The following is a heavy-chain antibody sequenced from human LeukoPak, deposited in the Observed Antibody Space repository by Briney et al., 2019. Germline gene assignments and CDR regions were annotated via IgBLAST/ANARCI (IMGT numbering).Heavy chain of an antibody. V-gene: IGHV4-59*01. Sequence: SETLSLTCTVSGGSISSYYWSWIRQPPGKGLEWIGYIYYSGSTNYNPSLKSRVTISVDTSKNQFSLKLSSVTAADTAVYYCARYYDILDYWGQGTLVTVSS. D-gene: IGHD3-9*01. CDR3: ARYYDILDY. CDR2: IYYSGST. CDR1: GGSISSYY. J-gene: IGHJ4*02.